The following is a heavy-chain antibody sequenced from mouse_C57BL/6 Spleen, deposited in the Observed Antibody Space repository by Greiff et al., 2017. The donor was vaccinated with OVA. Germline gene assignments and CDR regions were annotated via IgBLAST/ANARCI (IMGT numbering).Heavy chain of an antibody. Sequence: VQLQQPGAELVMPGASVKLSCKASGYTFTSYWMHWVKQRPGQGLEWIGEIHPSDSYTNYNEKFKGKSTLTVDKSSSTAYMQLSSLTSEGGAVYYCATIVYFGYRGQSTTRTGS. J-gene: IGHJ2*01. CDR1: GYTFTSYW. CDR2: IHPSDSYT. V-gene: IGHV1-69*01. CDR3: ATIVYFGY.